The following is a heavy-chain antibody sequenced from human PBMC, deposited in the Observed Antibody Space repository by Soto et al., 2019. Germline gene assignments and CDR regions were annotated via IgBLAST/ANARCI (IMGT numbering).Heavy chain of an antibody. CDR3: ARGSAGHYHSGTLLD. CDR1: GYTFTSYY. V-gene: IGHV1-46*01. CDR2: INPSGGST. D-gene: IGHD3-10*01. Sequence: ASVKVSCKASGYTFTSYYMHWVRQAPGQGLEWMGIINPSGGSTSYAQKFQGRVTISRDNSENTLFLHINSLTADDTAVYYCARGSAGHYHSGTLLDWGQGTVVTVS. J-gene: IGHJ4*02.